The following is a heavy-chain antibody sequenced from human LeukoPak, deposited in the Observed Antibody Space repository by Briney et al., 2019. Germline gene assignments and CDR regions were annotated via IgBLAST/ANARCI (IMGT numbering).Heavy chain of an antibody. CDR1: GYTFIGYY. J-gene: IGHJ4*02. CDR3: ASGRLYGSGSYHSFDY. V-gene: IGHV1-2*02. D-gene: IGHD3-10*01. Sequence: ASVKVSCKASGYTFIGYYMHWVRQAPGQGLEWMGWINPNSGGTNYAQKFQGRVTMTRDTSISTAYMELSRLRSDGTAVYHCASGRLYGSGSYHSFDYWGQGTLVTVSS. CDR2: INPNSGGT.